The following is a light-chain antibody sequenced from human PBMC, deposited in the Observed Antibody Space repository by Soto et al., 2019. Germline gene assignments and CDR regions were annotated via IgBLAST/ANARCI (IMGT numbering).Light chain of an antibody. CDR1: QSVSSN. J-gene: IGKJ3*01. V-gene: IGKV3-15*01. CDR3: QQYHNWPSFT. CDR2: GAS. Sequence: EIVMTQSPATLSVSPGERATLSCRASQSVSSNLAWYQQKPGQTPRLLIYGASIRATGIPARFSGSESGTEFTLTISSLQSEDFAVYYCQQYHNWPSFTFGPGTKVDVK.